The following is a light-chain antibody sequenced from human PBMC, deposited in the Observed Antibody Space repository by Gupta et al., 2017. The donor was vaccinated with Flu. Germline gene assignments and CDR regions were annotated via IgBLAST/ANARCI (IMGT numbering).Light chain of an antibody. V-gene: IGLV3-1*01. CDR3: QAWDSTTGV. CDR2: KDT. CDR1: NLGDKY. Sequence: SYALTPPPSVSVSPGQPASITCSGDNLGDKYASWYQQQPGQSPVLVIYKDTKRPSGIPERFSGSNSGNTATLTISGTQAMDEADYYCQAWDSTTGVFGTGTKVTVL. J-gene: IGLJ1*01.